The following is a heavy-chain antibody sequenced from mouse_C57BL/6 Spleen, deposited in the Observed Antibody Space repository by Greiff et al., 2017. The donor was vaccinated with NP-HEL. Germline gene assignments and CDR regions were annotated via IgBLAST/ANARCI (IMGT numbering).Heavy chain of an antibody. D-gene: IGHD2-1*01. Sequence: EVQLVESGEGLVKPGGSLKLSCAASGFTFSSYAMSWVRQTPEKRLEWVAYISSGGDYIYYADTVKGRFTISRDNARNTLYLQMSSLKSEDTAMYYCTSLYGNTYAMDYWGQGTSVTVSS. CDR1: GFTFSSYA. CDR2: ISSGGDYI. J-gene: IGHJ4*01. V-gene: IGHV5-9-1*02. CDR3: TSLYGNTYAMDY.